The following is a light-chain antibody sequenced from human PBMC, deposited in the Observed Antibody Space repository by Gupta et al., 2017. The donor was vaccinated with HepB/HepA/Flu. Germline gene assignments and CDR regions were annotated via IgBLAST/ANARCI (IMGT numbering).Light chain of an antibody. CDR3: QKYNSAPWT. V-gene: IGKV1-27*01. Sequence: DIQMNQSTSSLSASVGERVTITCRASQGISNYLAWYQQKPGKVPKLLIYAASTLQAGVPSRFSGSGSGTDFTLTISSLQPEDVATYYCQKYNSAPWTFGQGTKVEIK. J-gene: IGKJ1*01. CDR2: AAS. CDR1: QGISNY.